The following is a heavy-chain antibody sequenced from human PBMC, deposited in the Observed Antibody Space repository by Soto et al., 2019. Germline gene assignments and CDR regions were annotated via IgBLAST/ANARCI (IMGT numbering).Heavy chain of an antibody. J-gene: IGHJ6*02. Sequence: GESLKISCKGSGYSFTSYWIGWVRQMPGKGLEWMGIIYPGDSDTRYSPSFQGQVTISADKSISTAYLQWSSLKASDTAMYYCARSGGRIRYFDVAYYGMDVWGQGITVTVSS. V-gene: IGHV5-51*01. CDR1: GYSFTSYW. CDR2: IYPGDSDT. CDR3: ARSGGRIRYFDVAYYGMDV. D-gene: IGHD3-9*01.